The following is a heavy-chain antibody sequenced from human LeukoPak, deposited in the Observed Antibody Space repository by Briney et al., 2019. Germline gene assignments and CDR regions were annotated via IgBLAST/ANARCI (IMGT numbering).Heavy chain of an antibody. Sequence: GGSLRLSCAASGFTFSSYSMNWVRQVPGKGLEGVSSISRRSESISYADSVKGRFTISRDNAKSSLYLQMNSLRAEDTAVYYCAVVGALYYFDYWGQGTLVTVSS. CDR3: AVVGALYYFDY. D-gene: IGHD1-26*01. CDR2: ISRRSESI. CDR1: GFTFSSYS. V-gene: IGHV3-21*06. J-gene: IGHJ4*02.